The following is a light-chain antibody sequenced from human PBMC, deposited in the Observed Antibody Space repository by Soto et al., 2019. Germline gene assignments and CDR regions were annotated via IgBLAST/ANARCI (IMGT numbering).Light chain of an antibody. J-gene: IGLJ2*01. V-gene: IGLV2-8*01. CDR2: EVS. CDR3: SSYAGSNKKV. Sequence: QSALTQPPSASGSPGQSVTISCTGTSSDVGGYNYVSWYQQHPGKAPKLVIYEVSKRPSGVPDRFSGSKSGNTASLTVSGLRAEDEADYYCSSYAGSNKKVFGGGTKVTVL. CDR1: SSDVGGYNY.